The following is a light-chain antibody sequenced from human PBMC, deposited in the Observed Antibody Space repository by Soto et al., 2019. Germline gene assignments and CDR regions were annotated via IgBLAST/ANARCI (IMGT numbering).Light chain of an antibody. Sequence: QSALTQPDSLSGSTGQSITIYCTGTVSDVGGYDSVSWYQQHPGRAPKLIIYGVNNRPSVVSNRFSASKSAYTASLTISGLQAEDEANYYCCSYTTSTTFVFGTGTKVTVL. J-gene: IGLJ1*01. CDR3: CSYTTSTTFV. V-gene: IGLV2-14*03. CDR2: GVN. CDR1: VSDVGGYDS.